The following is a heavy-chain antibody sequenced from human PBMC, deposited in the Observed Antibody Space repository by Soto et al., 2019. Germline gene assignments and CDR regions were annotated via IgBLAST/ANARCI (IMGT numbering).Heavy chain of an antibody. J-gene: IGHJ4*02. Sequence: QLQLQESGSGLVKPSQTLSLTCAVSGGSISSGGYSWSWIRQPPGKGLEWIGYIYHSGSTYYNPSVKRRVTISVARSKNQFSLKLSSVTAADTAVYYCARDSNTAMAGFDYWGQGTLVTVSS. V-gene: IGHV4-30-2*01. D-gene: IGHD5-18*01. CDR3: ARDSNTAMAGFDY. CDR1: GGSISSGGYS. CDR2: IYHSGST.